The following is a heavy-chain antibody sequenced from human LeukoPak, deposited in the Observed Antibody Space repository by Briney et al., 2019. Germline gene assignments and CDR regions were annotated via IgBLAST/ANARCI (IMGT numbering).Heavy chain of an antibody. CDR2: IYYSGST. D-gene: IGHD3-10*01. CDR3: ARDWEVPMVRGVLPFLPLDY. CDR1: GGSISSSSYY. Sequence: SETLSLTCTVSGGSISSSSYYWGWIRQPPGKGLEWIGSIYYSGSTYYNPSLKSRVTISVDTSKNQFSLKLSSVTAADTAVYYCARDWEVPMVRGVLPFLPLDYWGQGTLVTVSS. V-gene: IGHV4-39*02. J-gene: IGHJ4*02.